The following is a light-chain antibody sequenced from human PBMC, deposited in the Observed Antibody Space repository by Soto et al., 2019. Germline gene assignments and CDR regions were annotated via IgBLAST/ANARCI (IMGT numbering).Light chain of an antibody. CDR3: QQYGSSPRT. Sequence: EIVLTQSPGTLSLSPGERATLSCRASQSVSYSQLTWYQQKPGQAPRVLIYGASSRATGIPDRFSGSGSGKHFTLTISRLEPEDFAVYYCQQYGSSPRTFGQGTKVEIK. V-gene: IGKV3-20*01. CDR1: QSVSYSQ. J-gene: IGKJ1*01. CDR2: GAS.